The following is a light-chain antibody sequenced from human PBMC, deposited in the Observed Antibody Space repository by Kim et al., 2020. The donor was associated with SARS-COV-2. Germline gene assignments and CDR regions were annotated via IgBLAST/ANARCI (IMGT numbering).Light chain of an antibody. V-gene: IGKV3-20*01. CDR2: GAS. J-gene: IGKJ2*01. Sequence: LSPGERATLSGRASQSASSSYLAWHQQKPRQAPRLLIYGASSRATGIPDRFSGSGSETVFTLTISRLEPEDFAVYCCQQYGSSPYSFGQGTKLEI. CDR3: QQYGSSPYS. CDR1: QSASSSY.